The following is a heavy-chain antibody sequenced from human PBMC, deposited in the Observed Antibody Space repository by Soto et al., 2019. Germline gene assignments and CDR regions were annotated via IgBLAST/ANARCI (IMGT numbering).Heavy chain of an antibody. V-gene: IGHV3-33*01. J-gene: IGHJ4*02. Sequence: QVQLVESGGGVVQPGRSLRLSCAASGFTFSSYGMHWVRQAPGKGLEWVAVIWYDGSNKYYADSVKGRFTISRDNSKNTLYLQMNSLRAEDTDVYYCARDKGSSSGFDYWGQGTLVTVSS. CDR1: GFTFSSYG. CDR3: ARDKGSSSGFDY. D-gene: IGHD6-13*01. CDR2: IWYDGSNK.